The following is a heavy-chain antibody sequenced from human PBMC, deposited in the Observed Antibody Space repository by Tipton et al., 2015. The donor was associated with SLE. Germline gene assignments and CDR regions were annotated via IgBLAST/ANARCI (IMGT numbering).Heavy chain of an antibody. J-gene: IGHJ6*03. Sequence: TLSLTCTVSGVSISSSSHFWGWIRQPPGKGLEWIGSMYHGGRTDFNPSLRSRVTMSRDTSKNTLYLQVNSLRTEDTAVYYCARENYVWGGAEYYYMDVWGEGTTVTVSS. V-gene: IGHV4-39*07. CDR3: ARENYVWGGAEYYYMDV. CDR2: MYHGGRT. D-gene: IGHD3-16*01. CDR1: GVSISSSSHF.